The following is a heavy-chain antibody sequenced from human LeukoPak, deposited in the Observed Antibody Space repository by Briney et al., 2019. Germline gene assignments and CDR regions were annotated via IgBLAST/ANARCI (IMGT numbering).Heavy chain of an antibody. D-gene: IGHD3-3*01. V-gene: IGHV3-11*01. J-gene: IGHJ3*02. CDR2: TSPSGGTI. CDR1: GFTFSDYY. CDR3: AREKKTEWTTGAFDM. Sequence: GGSLRLSCAASGFTFSDYYMSWIRQAPETGPEWLSYTSPSGGTIYYTDSVKGRSTMSRDNAQNALYLEMNSLRAEDTAVYYCAREKKTEWTTGAFDMWGQGTIVIVSS.